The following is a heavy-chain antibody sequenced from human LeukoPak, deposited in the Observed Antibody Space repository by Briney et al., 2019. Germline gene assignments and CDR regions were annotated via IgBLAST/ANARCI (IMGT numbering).Heavy chain of an antibody. CDR3: ARTAAKAPDAFDI. Sequence: SETLSLTCTVSGGSISSYYWSWIRQPPGKGLEWIGYIYYSGSTNYNPSLKSRVTISVDTSKNQFSLKLSSVTAADTAVYYCARTAAKAPDAFDIWGQGTMVTVSS. CDR2: IYYSGST. CDR1: GGSISSYY. D-gene: IGHD6-13*01. V-gene: IGHV4-59*08. J-gene: IGHJ3*02.